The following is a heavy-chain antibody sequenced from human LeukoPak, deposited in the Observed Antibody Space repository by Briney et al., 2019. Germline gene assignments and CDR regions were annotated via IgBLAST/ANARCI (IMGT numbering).Heavy chain of an antibody. CDR2: VHKSGST. CDR3: AKEIVGAPTPGAY. V-gene: IGHV4-4*02. D-gene: IGHD1-26*01. J-gene: IGHJ4*02. Sequence: SETLSLTCAVSTDSITSNWWSWVRQPPGKGLEWIGAVHKSGSTNYYPSLQSRVTISIDKSKNQIDLELTSVTAADTAVYYCAKEIVGAPTPGAYWGQGILVTVSS. CDR1: TDSITSNW.